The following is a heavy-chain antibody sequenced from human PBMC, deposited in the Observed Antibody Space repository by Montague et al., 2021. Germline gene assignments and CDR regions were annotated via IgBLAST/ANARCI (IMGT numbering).Heavy chain of an antibody. V-gene: IGHV3-23*01. J-gene: IGHJ4*02. D-gene: IGHD2-2*01. CDR2: MNAGSGNT. Sequence: SLRLPCAASGFTFSSYAMSWVRQTPGQGLEWVSTMNAGSGNTYYADSVKGRFTISRDNSKNTLYLQMNSLRAEDTAVYYCARDGPRTHYFVYWGQGALVTVPS. CDR1: GFTFSSYA. CDR3: ARDGPRTHYFVY.